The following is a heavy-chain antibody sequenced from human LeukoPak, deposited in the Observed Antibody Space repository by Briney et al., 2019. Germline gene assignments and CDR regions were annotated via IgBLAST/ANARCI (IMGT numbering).Heavy chain of an antibody. CDR1: GFTFSNYG. J-gene: IGHJ4*02. CDR3: ASRQQWLWPDY. V-gene: IGHV3-23*01. D-gene: IGHD6-19*01. Sequence: GGTLRLSCAASGFTFSNYGLSWVRQAPGKGLEWVSGITGSGGSTYYADSVKGRFTISRDDAKNSLYLQMNSLRAEDTAVYYCASRQQWLWPDYWGQGTLVTVSS. CDR2: ITGSGGST.